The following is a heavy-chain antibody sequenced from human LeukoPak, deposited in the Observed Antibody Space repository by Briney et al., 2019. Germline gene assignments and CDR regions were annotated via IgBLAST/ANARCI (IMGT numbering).Heavy chain of an antibody. V-gene: IGHV4-39*07. CDR2: IYYSGST. J-gene: IGHJ6*03. Sequence: SETLSLTCTVSGGSISSSSYYWGWIRQPPGKGLEWIGSIYYSGSTYYNPSLKSRVTISVDTSKNQFSLKLSSVTAADTAVYYCASNSNYHVWYMDVWGQGTTVTVSS. CDR3: ASNSNYHVWYMDV. D-gene: IGHD4-11*01. CDR1: GGSISSSSYY.